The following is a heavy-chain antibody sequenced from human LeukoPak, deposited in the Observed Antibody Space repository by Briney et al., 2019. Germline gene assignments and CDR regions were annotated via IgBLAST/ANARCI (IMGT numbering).Heavy chain of an antibody. CDR2: IYHTGST. CDR3: ASRKLGNDY. D-gene: IGHD7-27*01. Sequence: LETLSLTCTISGGSFSDYYWSWIRQSPGKGLEWIGYIYHTGSTSYSPSLKSRVTISADTSQKQFSLKLSSVTAADTAVYYCASRKLGNDYWGQGTLVTVSS. CDR1: GGSFSDYY. J-gene: IGHJ4*02. V-gene: IGHV4-59*01.